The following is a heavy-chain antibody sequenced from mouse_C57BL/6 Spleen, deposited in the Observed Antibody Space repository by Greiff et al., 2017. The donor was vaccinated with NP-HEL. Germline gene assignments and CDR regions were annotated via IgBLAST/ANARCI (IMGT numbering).Heavy chain of an antibody. V-gene: IGHV1-39*01. CDR3: AITPRGYDGVAWFAY. CDR1: GYSFTDYN. Sequence: VQLKQSGPELVKPGASVKISCKASGYSFTDYNMNWVKQSNGKSLEWIGVINPNYGTPSYNQKFKGKATLTVAQSSSTAYMQLTSLTSEDSAVYDCAITPRGYDGVAWFAYWGQGTLVTVSA. J-gene: IGHJ3*01. D-gene: IGHD2-12*01. CDR2: INPNYGTP.